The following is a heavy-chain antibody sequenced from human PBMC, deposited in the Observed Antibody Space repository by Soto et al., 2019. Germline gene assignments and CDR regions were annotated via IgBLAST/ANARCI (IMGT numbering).Heavy chain of an antibody. CDR3: WRDRSGYVFWSGYWRTDYYMDV. CDR2: ISSSSSYI. CDR1: GFTFSSYS. V-gene: IGHV3-21*01. D-gene: IGHD3-3*01. Sequence: PGGSLRLSCAASGFTFSSYSMNWVRQAPGKGLEWVSSISSSSSYIYYADSVKGRFTISRDNAKNSLYLQMNSLRAEDTAVYYCWRDRSGYVFWSGYWRTDYYMDVWGKGTTVTVSS. J-gene: IGHJ6*03.